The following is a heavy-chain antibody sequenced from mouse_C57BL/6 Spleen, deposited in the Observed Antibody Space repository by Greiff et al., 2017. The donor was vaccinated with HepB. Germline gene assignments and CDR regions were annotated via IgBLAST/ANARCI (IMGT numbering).Heavy chain of an antibody. J-gene: IGHJ4*01. CDR3: ARRDYSNSYYYAMDY. CDR2: ISSGSSTI. V-gene: IGHV5-17*01. Sequence: DVMLVESGGGLVKPGGSLKLSCAASGFTFSDYGMHWVRQAPEKGLEWVAYISSGSSTIYYADTVKGRFTISRDNAKNTLFLQMTSLRSEDTAMYYCARRDYSNSYYYAMDYWGQGTSVTVSS. CDR1: GFTFSDYG. D-gene: IGHD2-5*01.